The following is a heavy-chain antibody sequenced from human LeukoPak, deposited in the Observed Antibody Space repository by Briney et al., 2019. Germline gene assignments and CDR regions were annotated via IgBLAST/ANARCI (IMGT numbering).Heavy chain of an antibody. CDR3: ARFSGTYYDFWSGYRYWFDP. Sequence: GGSLRLSCAASGFTFSSYWMSWVRQAPGKGLEWVANIKQDGSGKYYVDSVKGRFTISRDNAKNSLYLQMNSLRAEDTAVYYCARFSGTYYDFWSGYRYWFDPWGQGTLVTVSS. V-gene: IGHV3-7*01. CDR1: GFTFSSYW. J-gene: IGHJ5*02. CDR2: IKQDGSGK. D-gene: IGHD3-3*01.